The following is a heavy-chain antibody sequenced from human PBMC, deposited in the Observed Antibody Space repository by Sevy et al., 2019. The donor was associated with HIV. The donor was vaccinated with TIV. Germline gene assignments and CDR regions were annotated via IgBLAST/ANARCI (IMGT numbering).Heavy chain of an antibody. D-gene: IGHD4-17*01. V-gene: IGHV1-69*13. CDR1: GGTFSSYA. CDR3: ARVNGAYGDETDY. CDR2: IIPIFGTA. Sequence: ASVKVSCKASGGTFSSYAISWVRQAPGQGLEWMGGIIPIFGTANYAQKFQGRVTITADESTSTAYMELSSLRSEDTAVYYCARVNGAYGDETDYWGQGTLVTVSS. J-gene: IGHJ4*02.